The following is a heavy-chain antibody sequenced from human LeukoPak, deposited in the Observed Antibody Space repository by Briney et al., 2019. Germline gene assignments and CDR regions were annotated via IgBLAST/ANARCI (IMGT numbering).Heavy chain of an antibody. Sequence: PGGSLRLSCAASGFTFSNSVMSWVRQAPGKGLEWVSAISGSGGSTYYADSVKGRFTISRDNSKNTLYLQMNSLRAEDTAVYYCAKDGSSGWTIYYFDYWGQGTLVTVSS. CDR2: ISGSGGST. CDR1: GFTFSNSV. CDR3: AKDGSSGWTIYYFDY. J-gene: IGHJ4*02. V-gene: IGHV3-23*01. D-gene: IGHD6-19*01.